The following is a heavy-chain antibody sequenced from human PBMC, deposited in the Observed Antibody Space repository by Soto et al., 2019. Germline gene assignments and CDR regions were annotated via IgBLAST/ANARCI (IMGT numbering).Heavy chain of an antibody. CDR2: MIPIVGTA. CDR3: ARDEGYRSAWYVSTPVRSGAYPYYYGMDL. D-gene: IGHD6-19*01. CDR1: GGTFRSYA. Sequence: SVKVSCKASGGTFRSYAISWVRRAPGQGLEWMGGMIPIVGTANYAQKFQGRVTITADESTSTAYMELSSLRPEDPAVYYCARDEGYRSAWYVSTPVRSGAYPYYYGMDLSGQGTTVTVSS. J-gene: IGHJ6*02. V-gene: IGHV1-69*13.